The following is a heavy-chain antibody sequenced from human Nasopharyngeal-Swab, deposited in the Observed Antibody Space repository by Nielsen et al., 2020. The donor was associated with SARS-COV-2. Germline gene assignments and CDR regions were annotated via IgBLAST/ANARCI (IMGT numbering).Heavy chain of an antibody. CDR3: ARSVGSFYGQGAFDI. Sequence: GESLKISCTTSGFTFGDYAMSWFRQAPGKGLEWVGFIRCKTYGGAPEYAASVKGRFTISRDGAESIAYLQMNSLETEDTGVYYCARSVGSFYGQGAFDIWGQGTMVTVSS. CDR2: IRCKTYGGAP. D-gene: IGHD1-26*01. V-gene: IGHV3-49*01. CDR1: GFTFGDYA. J-gene: IGHJ3*02.